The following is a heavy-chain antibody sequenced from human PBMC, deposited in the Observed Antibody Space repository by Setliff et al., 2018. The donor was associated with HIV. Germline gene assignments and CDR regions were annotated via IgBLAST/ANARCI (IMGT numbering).Heavy chain of an antibody. V-gene: IGHV3-30*07. CDR3: TMEDCGGGNCYES. CDR1: GFTFNSYS. CDR2: ISYNGGNT. D-gene: IGHD2-21*01. J-gene: IGHJ5*01. Sequence: PGESLKISCADSGFTFNSYSMHWVRQAPGKGLEWLAVISYNGGNTYYADSVKGRFTISRDNSKNTLYLQMNSLRAGDTAVYYCTMEDCGGGNCYESWGQGTLVTVSS.